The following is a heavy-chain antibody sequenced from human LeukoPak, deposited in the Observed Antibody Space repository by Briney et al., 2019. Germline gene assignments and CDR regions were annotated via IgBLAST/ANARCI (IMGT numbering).Heavy chain of an antibody. CDR2: IYYSGGT. Sequence: PSETLSLTCTVSGGSISSYYWSWIRQPPGKGLEWIGYIYYSGGTNYNPSLKSRVTISVDTSKNQFSLKLSSVTAADTAVYYCARVCSGGSCLTTDDYWGQGTLVTVSS. CDR3: ARVCSGGSCLTTDDY. J-gene: IGHJ4*02. V-gene: IGHV4-59*12. CDR1: GGSISSYY. D-gene: IGHD2-15*01.